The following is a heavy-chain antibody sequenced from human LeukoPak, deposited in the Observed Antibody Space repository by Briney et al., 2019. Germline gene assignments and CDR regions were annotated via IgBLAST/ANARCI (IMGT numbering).Heavy chain of an antibody. CDR3: ARGSLASEYSSRDYYYGMDV. Sequence: GGSLRLSCAASGFTLSSYSMNWVCQAPGKGLEWDSSISSSSIYIYYADSVKGRFTISRDNAKNSLYLQMNSLRAEDTAVYYCARGSLASEYSSRDYYYGMDVWGQGTTVTVSS. D-gene: IGHD6-6*01. CDR1: GFTLSSYS. CDR2: ISSSSIYI. J-gene: IGHJ6*02. V-gene: IGHV3-21*01.